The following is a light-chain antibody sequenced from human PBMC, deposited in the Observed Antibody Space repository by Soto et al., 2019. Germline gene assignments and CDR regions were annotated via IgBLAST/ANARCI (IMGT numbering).Light chain of an antibody. CDR3: QQRSNWLWT. CDR1: QSVSSY. V-gene: IGKV3-11*01. Sequence: EIVLTQSPATLSLSPGERATLSCRASQSVSSYLAWYQQKPGQAPRLLIYDASNRATGSPDRFSGSGSGTDFTLTISSLEPEDFAVYYCQQRSNWLWTFGEGTKVEIK. CDR2: DAS. J-gene: IGKJ1*01.